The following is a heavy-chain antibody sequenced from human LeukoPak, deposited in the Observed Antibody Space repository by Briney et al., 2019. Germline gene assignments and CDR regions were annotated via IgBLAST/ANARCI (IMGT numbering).Heavy chain of an antibody. J-gene: IGHJ5*02. Sequence: SGGSLRLSCAASGLTISSDSMEWGRQAPGKGLQWVSYICSSSSTIYYADSVKGRFTISRDNAKNSLYLQMNSLRADDTAVYYCVRDLGQYYDTSDNWFDPWGQGTLVTVSS. CDR3: VRDLGQYYDTSDNWFDP. D-gene: IGHD3-22*01. CDR2: ICSSSSTI. V-gene: IGHV3-48*01. CDR1: GLTISSDS.